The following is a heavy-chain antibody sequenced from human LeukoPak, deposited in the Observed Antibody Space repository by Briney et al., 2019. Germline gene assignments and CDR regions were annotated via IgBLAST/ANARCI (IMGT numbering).Heavy chain of an antibody. CDR2: ISYSGST. J-gene: IGHJ4*02. V-gene: IGHV4-59*01. D-gene: IGHD3-22*01. CDR3: AREGYDSNIYYKADY. Sequence: SETLSLTCTVSGGSISSYYWSWIRQPPGKGLEWIGYISYSGSTNYNPSLKSRVTITLNTSKKQFSLKLSSVTAADTAVYYCAREGYDSNIYYKADYWGQGMLVTVSS. CDR1: GGSISSYY.